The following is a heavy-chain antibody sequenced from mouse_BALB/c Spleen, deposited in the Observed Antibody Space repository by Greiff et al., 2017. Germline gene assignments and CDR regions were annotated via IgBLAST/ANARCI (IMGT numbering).Heavy chain of an antibody. Sequence: VQLKESGPGLVQPSQSLSITCTVSGFSLTSYGVHWVRQSPGKGLEWLGVIWSGGSTDYNAAFISRLSISKDNSKSQVFFKMNSLQANDTAIYYCARRGTTATYWYFDVWGAGTTVTVSS. CDR1: GFSLTSYG. CDR3: ARRGTTATYWYFDV. D-gene: IGHD1-2*01. CDR2: IWSGGST. V-gene: IGHV2-2*02. J-gene: IGHJ1*01.